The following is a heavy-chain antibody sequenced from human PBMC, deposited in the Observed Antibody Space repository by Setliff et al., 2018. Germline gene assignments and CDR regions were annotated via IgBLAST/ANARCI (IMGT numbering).Heavy chain of an antibody. Sequence: GGSLRLSCAASGFTFGHYPMHWVRQAPGKGLEWVAVIWYDGSHQYYADSVKGRFTISRVNSKNMLYLQMNSLRAEDTAVYYCAPERVLNWGQGTLVTVSS. J-gene: IGHJ4*02. CDR1: GFTFGHYP. CDR3: APERVLN. V-gene: IGHV3-33*08. CDR2: IWYDGSHQ.